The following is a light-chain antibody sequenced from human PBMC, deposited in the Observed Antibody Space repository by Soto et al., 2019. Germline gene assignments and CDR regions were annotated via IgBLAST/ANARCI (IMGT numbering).Light chain of an antibody. CDR3: QQYNQWPGT. J-gene: IGKJ1*01. V-gene: IGKV3D-15*01. CDR2: HTS. CDR1: QSVGGS. Sequence: ETVLTQSPGTLSLSPGERATLSCRASQSVGGSLAWYQQRPGQAPRLLVYHTSNRATGIPDRFSASGSGVAFTLTISGLQSEDFAVYHCQQYNQWPGTFGQGTKVDIK.